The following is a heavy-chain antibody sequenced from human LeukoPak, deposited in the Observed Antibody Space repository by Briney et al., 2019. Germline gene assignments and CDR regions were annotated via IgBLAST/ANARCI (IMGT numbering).Heavy chain of an antibody. CDR3: ARWNYYDSSGYYYYFDY. D-gene: IGHD3-22*01. CDR2: INHSGST. V-gene: IGHV4-34*01. J-gene: IGHJ4*02. CDR1: GGSFSGYY. Sequence: SETLSLTCAVYGGSFSGYYWSWIRQPPGKGLEWIGEINHSGSTNYNPSLKSRVTILVDTSKNQFSLKLSSVTATDTAVYYCARWNYYDSSGYYYYFDYWGQGTLVTVSS.